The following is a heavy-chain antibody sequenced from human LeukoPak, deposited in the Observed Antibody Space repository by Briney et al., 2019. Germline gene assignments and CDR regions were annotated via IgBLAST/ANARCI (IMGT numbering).Heavy chain of an antibody. CDR3: ARGGDVTAFDI. CDR1: GFTLRRYS. CDR2: ISGDGETT. J-gene: IGHJ3*02. V-gene: IGHV3-64*02. Sequence: GGSLRLSRAASGFTLRRYSIYWVRQAPGKGLEHISAISGDGETTFYADSVKGRFTISRDNSKNTLYLQMGSMRTEDMAVYYCARGGDVTAFDIWGQGTMVTVSS. D-gene: IGHD5-12*01.